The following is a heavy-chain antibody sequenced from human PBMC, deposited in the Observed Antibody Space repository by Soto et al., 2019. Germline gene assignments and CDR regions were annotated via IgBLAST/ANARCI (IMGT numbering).Heavy chain of an antibody. CDR3: AKDRSHSSVLDY. CDR1: GFTFSSYG. D-gene: IGHD6-19*01. V-gene: IGHV3-30*18. CDR2: ISYDGSNK. J-gene: IGHJ4*02. Sequence: QVQLVESGGGVVQPGRSLRLSCAASGFTFSSYGMHWVRQAPGKGLEWVAVISYDGSNKYYADSVKGRFTISRDNSKNTLYQQMNSLRAEDTAVYYCAKDRSHSSVLDYWGQGTLVTVSS.